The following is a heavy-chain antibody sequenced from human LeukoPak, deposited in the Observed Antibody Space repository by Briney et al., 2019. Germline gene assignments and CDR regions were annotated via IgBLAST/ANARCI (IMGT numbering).Heavy chain of an antibody. CDR2: VDPEDGET. CDR1: GYTFTDYY. V-gene: IGHV1-69-2*01. D-gene: IGHD2-2*02. J-gene: IGHJ4*02. CDR3: ATAPRYCSSTSCYIPVD. Sequence: ASVKISCKASGYTFTDYYMHWVQQAPGKGLEWMGRVDPEDGETIYAEKFQGRVTITADTSTDTAYMELSSLRSEDTAVYYCATAPRYCSSTSCYIPVDWGQGTLVTVSS.